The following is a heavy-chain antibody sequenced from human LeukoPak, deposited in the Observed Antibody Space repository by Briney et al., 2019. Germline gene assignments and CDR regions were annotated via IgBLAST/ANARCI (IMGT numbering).Heavy chain of an antibody. V-gene: IGHV1-2*02. Sequence: ASVKVSSKPSGYTFTGSYMNWVRKAPGQGLEWMGWINPNSGGTNYAQKFQGRATMTRDTSISTAYMELSRLRSDDTAVYYCARFQSGSYYYWGQGTLVTVSS. D-gene: IGHD1-26*01. CDR1: GYTFTGSY. CDR3: ARFQSGSYYY. J-gene: IGHJ4*02. CDR2: INPNSGGT.